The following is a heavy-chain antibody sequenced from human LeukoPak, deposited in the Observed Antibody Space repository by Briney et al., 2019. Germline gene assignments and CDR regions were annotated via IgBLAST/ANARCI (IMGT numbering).Heavy chain of an antibody. CDR3: VRDYGDYFDY. Sequence: GGSLSLSCAASGFTFSSNGIHWVRQAPGKGLEWVAVIWYDGSKKYYADSVKGRFTISRDNSKNMLYLQMDSLRAEDTALYYCVRDYGDYFDYWGQGTLVTVSS. D-gene: IGHD4-17*01. V-gene: IGHV3-33*01. CDR2: IWYDGSKK. J-gene: IGHJ4*02. CDR1: GFTFSSNG.